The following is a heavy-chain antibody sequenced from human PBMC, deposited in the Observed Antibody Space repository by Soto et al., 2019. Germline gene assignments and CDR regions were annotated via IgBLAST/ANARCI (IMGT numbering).Heavy chain of an antibody. J-gene: IGHJ6*02. CDR2: ISWNNYNR. D-gene: IGHD6-19*01. CDR1: GFIFEDYA. Sequence: HPGGSLRLSCAASGFIFEDYAMHWVRQVPGKGLEWVSGISWNNYNRGYADSVKGRFTISRDNAKNSLYLQMNSLRAEDTALYYCVKGHNSGWYLPYFYYGLDVWGQGTTVTVSS. V-gene: IGHV3-9*01. CDR3: VKGHNSGWYLPYFYYGLDV.